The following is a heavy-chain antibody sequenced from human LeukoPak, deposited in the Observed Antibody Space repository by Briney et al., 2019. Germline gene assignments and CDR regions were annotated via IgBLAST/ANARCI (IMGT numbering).Heavy chain of an antibody. Sequence: GGTLRLSCSASGFTFSSYAMHWVPQAPGKGLEYVSAISSNGGSTYYANYVKGRFTISRDNSKNTLYLQMGSLRAEDMAVYYCARDPHYYGSGSLYYYYMDVWGKGTTVTISS. CDR1: GFTFSSYA. J-gene: IGHJ6*03. CDR3: ARDPHYYGSGSLYYYYMDV. D-gene: IGHD3-10*01. CDR2: ISSNGGST. V-gene: IGHV3-64*01.